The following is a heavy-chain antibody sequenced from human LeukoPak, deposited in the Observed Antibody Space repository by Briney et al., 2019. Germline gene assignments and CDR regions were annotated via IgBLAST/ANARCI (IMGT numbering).Heavy chain of an antibody. CDR2: ISFDGSHK. Sequence: PGGSLRLSCAASRFTFSACGMHWVRQAPGKGLEWVAAISFDGSHKYYADSVKGRFTISRDNSMNTLHLQMNSLRAEDTAVYYCAKGTAVDRQYFENWGQGTLVTVSS. J-gene: IGHJ4*02. CDR3: AKGTAVDRQYFEN. CDR1: RFTFSACG. V-gene: IGHV3-30*18. D-gene: IGHD1-1*01.